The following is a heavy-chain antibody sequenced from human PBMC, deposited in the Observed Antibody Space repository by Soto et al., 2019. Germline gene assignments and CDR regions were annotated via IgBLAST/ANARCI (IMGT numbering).Heavy chain of an antibody. CDR2: IKEDGSQK. CDR1: GFTFSSLW. V-gene: IGHV3-7*01. Sequence: GGSLRLSCAASGFTFSSLWMSWVRQAPGKGLEWLANIKEDGSQKYYVDSVKGRFTISRDNAKNSLYLQMNSLRAEDTAVYYCLRDYAGYWDLGTLVTVSS. CDR3: LRDYAGY. D-gene: IGHD3-16*01. J-gene: IGHJ4*02.